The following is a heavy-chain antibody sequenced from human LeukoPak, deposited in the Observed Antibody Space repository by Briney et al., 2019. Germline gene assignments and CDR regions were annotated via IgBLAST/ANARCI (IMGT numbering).Heavy chain of an antibody. Sequence: SETLSLTCTVSGGSISSSSYYWGWIRQPPGKGLEWIGSIYYSGGTYYNPSLKSRVTISVDTSKNQFSLKLSSVTAADTAVYYCARQIILLSGSNWFDPWGQGTLVTVSS. J-gene: IGHJ5*02. CDR2: IYYSGGT. CDR1: GGSISSSSYY. V-gene: IGHV4-39*01. CDR3: ARQIILLSGSNWFDP. D-gene: IGHD5-12*01.